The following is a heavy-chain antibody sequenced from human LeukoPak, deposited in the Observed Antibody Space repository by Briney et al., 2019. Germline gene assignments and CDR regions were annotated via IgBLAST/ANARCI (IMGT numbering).Heavy chain of an antibody. D-gene: IGHD6-13*01. CDR1: GASISSRSYY. CDR2: INYSGST. J-gene: IGHJ5*02. V-gene: IGHV4-39*01. Sequence: SETLSLTCTVSGASISSRSYYWGWIRQPPGKGLEWIGSINYSGSTSYNPSLESRVTISVDTSKNQFSLKLSFVTAADTAVYYCANLKAAAGTNWFDPWGQGTLVTVSS. CDR3: ANLKAAAGTNWFDP.